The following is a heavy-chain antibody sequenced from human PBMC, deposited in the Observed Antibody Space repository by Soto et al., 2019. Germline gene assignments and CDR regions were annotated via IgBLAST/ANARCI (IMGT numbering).Heavy chain of an antibody. D-gene: IGHD2-15*01. J-gene: IGHJ5*02. V-gene: IGHV1-46*01. CDR1: GYTFTSYY. Sequence: ASVKVSCKASGYTFTSYYMHWVRQAPGQGLEWMGIINPSGGSTSYAQKFQGRVTMTRDTSTSTVYMELSSLRPEDTAVYYCAKFYGGKSAHTYTIDPWGQGTLVTVSS. CDR2: INPSGGST. CDR3: AKFYGGKSAHTYTIDP.